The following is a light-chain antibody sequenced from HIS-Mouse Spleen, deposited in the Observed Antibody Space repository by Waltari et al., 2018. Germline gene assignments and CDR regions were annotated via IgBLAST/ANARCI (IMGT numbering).Light chain of an antibody. Sequence: DIVMTQSPLSLPVTPGEPASILCMSSQSLLHGNGYNYLDWYLQKPGQSPQLLIYLGSNRASGVPDRFSGSGSGTDFTLKISRVEAEDVGVYYCMQALQTPRTFGGGTKVEIK. CDR1: QSLLHGNGYNY. CDR2: LGS. J-gene: IGKJ4*01. CDR3: MQALQTPRT. V-gene: IGKV2-28*01.